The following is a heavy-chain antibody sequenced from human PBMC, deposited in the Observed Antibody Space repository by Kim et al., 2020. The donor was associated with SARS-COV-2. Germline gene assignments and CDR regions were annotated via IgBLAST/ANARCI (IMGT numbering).Heavy chain of an antibody. CDR2: IYYSGST. V-gene: IGHV4-31*03. D-gene: IGHD5-12*01. CDR3: ARRDGYNSKFDY. CDR1: GGSISSGGYY. J-gene: IGHJ4*02. Sequence: SETLSLTCTVSGGSISSGGYYWSWIRQHPGKGLEWIGYIYYSGSTYYNPSLKSRVTISVDTSKNQFSLKLSSVTAADTAVYYCARRDGYNSKFDYWGQGTLVTVSS.